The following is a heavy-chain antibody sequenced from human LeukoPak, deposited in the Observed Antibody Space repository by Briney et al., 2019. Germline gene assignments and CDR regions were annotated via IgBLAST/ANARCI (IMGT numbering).Heavy chain of an antibody. D-gene: IGHD1-1*01. CDR1: GGSFSGYY. J-gene: IGHJ6*02. Sequence: PSETLSLTCAVYGGSFSGYYWSWIRQPPGKGLEWIGEINHSGSTNYNPSLKSRVTISVDTSKNQFSLKLSSVTAADTAVYYCASPTGTTVGYYGMDVWGQGTTVTVSS. CDR2: INHSGST. V-gene: IGHV4-34*01. CDR3: ASPTGTTVGYYGMDV.